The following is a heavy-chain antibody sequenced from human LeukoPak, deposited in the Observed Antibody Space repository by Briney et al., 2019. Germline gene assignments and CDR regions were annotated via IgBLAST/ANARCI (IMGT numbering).Heavy chain of an antibody. CDR1: GYTFTRYG. Sequence: ASVKVSCKASGYTFTRYGITWVRQAPGQGLEWMGWISAYNGDTNYAQKFEGRVAMTTDTSSSTAYMELRSLRSDDTAIYYCARGDWFDPWGQGTLVTVSS. CDR3: ARGDWFDP. CDR2: ISAYNGDT. D-gene: IGHD2-21*01. J-gene: IGHJ5*02. V-gene: IGHV1-18*01.